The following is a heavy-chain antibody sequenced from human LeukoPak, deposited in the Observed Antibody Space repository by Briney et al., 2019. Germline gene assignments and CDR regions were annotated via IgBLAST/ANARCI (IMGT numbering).Heavy chain of an antibody. CDR3: ARLDDILTGRPIDY. D-gene: IGHD3-9*01. CDR1: GYSFTSYW. Sequence: GESLKISRKGSGYSFTSYWIGCVRQMPGKGLEWMRIIYPGDSDTRYSPSFQGQVTISADKSISTAYLQWSSLKASDTAMYYCARLDDILTGRPIDYWGQGTLVTVSS. V-gene: IGHV5-51*01. CDR2: IYPGDSDT. J-gene: IGHJ4*02.